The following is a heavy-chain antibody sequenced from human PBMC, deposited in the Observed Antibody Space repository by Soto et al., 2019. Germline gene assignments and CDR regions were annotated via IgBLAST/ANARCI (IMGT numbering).Heavy chain of an antibody. J-gene: IGHJ4*02. CDR1: GFTFSSYS. D-gene: IGHD2-21*01. Sequence: GGSLRLSCAASGFTFSSYSMNWVRQAPGKGLEWVPSISSSSSYIFFADSVKGRFTISRDNAKNSLYLQMNSLRAEDTAVYYCARLCGGDCYSRAPSFDYWGQGTLVTVSS. CDR2: ISSSSSYI. CDR3: ARLCGGDCYSRAPSFDY. V-gene: IGHV3-21*01.